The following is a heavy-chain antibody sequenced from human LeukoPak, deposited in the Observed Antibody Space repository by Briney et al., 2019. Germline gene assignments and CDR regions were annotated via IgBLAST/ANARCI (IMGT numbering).Heavy chain of an antibody. J-gene: IGHJ6*02. CDR3: ARSGSSGWSYFDYYGMDV. CDR2: ISAYNGNT. CDR1: GYTFTSYG. V-gene: IGHV1-18*01. D-gene: IGHD6-19*01. Sequence: GGSVKVSCKVSGYTFTSYGISWVRQAPGQGLEWMGWISAYNGNTNYAQKLQGSVTMTTDTSTSTAYMELRSLRSDDTAVYYCARSGSSGWSYFDYYGMDVWGQGTTVTVSS.